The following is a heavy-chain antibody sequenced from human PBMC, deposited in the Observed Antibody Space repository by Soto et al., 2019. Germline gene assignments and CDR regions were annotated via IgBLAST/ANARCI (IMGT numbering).Heavy chain of an antibody. J-gene: IGHJ6*01. D-gene: IGHD6-25*01. CDR2: ISYDGSNK. Sequence: GGSLRLSCAASGFTFSSYAMHWVRQAPGKGLEWVAVISYDGSNKYYADSVKGRFTISRDNSKNTLYLQMNSLRAEDTAVNYCARTLAAGLSYYYGMDVWGQGTTVTVSS. CDR1: GFTFSSYA. CDR3: ARTLAAGLSYYYGMDV. V-gene: IGHV3-30-3*01.